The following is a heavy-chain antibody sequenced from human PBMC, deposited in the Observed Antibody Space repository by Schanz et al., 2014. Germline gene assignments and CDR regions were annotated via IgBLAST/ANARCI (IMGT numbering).Heavy chain of an antibody. Sequence: LVESGGGVVQPGRSLRLSCAASGFTFSSYGMHWVRQAPGKGLEWVANIKQDGSEKLYVDSVKGRFTISRDNAKKSLYLQMNSLRAEDTAVYYCARGVAGDYYFDYWGPGTLVIVSS. D-gene: IGHD4-17*01. V-gene: IGHV3-7*01. CDR2: IKQDGSEK. J-gene: IGHJ4*02. CDR3: ARGVAGDYYFDY. CDR1: GFTFSSYG.